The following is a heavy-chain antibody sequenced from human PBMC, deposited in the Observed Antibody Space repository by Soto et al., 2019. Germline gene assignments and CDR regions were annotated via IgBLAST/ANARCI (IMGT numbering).Heavy chain of an antibody. Sequence: QVQLQQWGAGLLKPSETLSLTCAVYGGSFSGYYWSWIRQPPGKGLECIGEINHSGSTNYNPALKSRVTISVDTSKNQFSLKLSSVTAADTAVYYCARGKGGYYYYGMDVWGQGTTVTVSS. CDR1: GGSFSGYY. CDR3: ARGKGGYYYYGMDV. V-gene: IGHV4-34*01. CDR2: INHSGST. D-gene: IGHD3-16*01. J-gene: IGHJ6*02.